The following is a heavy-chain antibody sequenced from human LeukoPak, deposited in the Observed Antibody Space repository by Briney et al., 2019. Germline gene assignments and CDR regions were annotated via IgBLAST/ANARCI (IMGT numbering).Heavy chain of an antibody. V-gene: IGHV3-30*18. CDR1: GFTFSSYG. J-gene: IGHJ4*02. Sequence: QPGRSRRLSCAASGFTFSSYGMHWVRQAPGKGLEWVAVISYDGSNKYYADSVKGRFTISRDNSKSTLYLQMNSLRAEDTAVYYCAKDYGSGSSPDYWGQGALVTVSS. CDR2: ISYDGSNK. CDR3: AKDYGSGSSPDY. D-gene: IGHD3-10*01.